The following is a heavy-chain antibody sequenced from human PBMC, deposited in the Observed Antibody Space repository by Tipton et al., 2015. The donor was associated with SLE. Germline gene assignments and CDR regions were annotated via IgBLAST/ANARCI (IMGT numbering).Heavy chain of an antibody. Sequence: QLVQSGAEVRKPGASVKVSCKTSGYIFTTHDINWVRQASGQGPEWMGWVNPRSGNSGYAQKFKGRFTMTTDTSTTTAYMELSNLTSEDTGVYFCAERYDTFEIWGQGTMVSVSS. CDR2: VNPRSGNS. CDR3: AERYDTFEI. V-gene: IGHV1-8*01. J-gene: IGHJ3*02. D-gene: IGHD1-1*01. CDR1: GYIFTTHD.